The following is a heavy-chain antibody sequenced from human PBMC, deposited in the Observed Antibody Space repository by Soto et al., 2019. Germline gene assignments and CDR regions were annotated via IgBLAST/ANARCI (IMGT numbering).Heavy chain of an antibody. CDR3: ARVSDSSGWYNFDY. J-gene: IGHJ4*02. V-gene: IGHV3-11*05. CDR1: GFTFSDYY. Sequence: QVQLVESGGGLVKPGGSLRLSCAASGFTFSDYYMSWIRQAPGKGLEWVSYISSSSSYTNYADSVKGRFTISRDNAKNSLYLQRNSLRAEDTAVYYCARVSDSSGWYNFDYWGQGTLVTVSS. CDR2: ISSSSSYT. D-gene: IGHD6-19*01.